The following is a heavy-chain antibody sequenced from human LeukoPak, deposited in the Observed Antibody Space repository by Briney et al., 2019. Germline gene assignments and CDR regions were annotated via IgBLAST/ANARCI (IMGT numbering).Heavy chain of an antibody. CDR2: ISGDGGST. J-gene: IGHJ4*02. CDR3: AKDSYYYYDSSGYATYYFDY. CDR1: GFTFDDYA. V-gene: IGHV3-43*02. Sequence: GGSLRLSCAASGFTFDDYAMHWVRQAPGKGLEWVSLISGDGGSTYYAEYVKGRFTISRDNSKNSLYLQMNSLRTEDTALYYCAKDSYYYYDSSGYATYYFDYWGQGTLVTVSS. D-gene: IGHD3-22*01.